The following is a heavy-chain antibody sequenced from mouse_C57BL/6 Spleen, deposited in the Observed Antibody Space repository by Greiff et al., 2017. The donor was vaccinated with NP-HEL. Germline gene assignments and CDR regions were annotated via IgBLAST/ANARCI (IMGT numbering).Heavy chain of an antibody. CDR2: ISSGSSTI. D-gene: IGHD2-3*01. J-gene: IGHJ1*03. CDR1: GFTFSDYG. Sequence: EVKVVESGGGLVKPGGSLKLSCAASGFTFSDYGMHWVRQAPEKGLEWVAYISSGSSTIYYADTVKGRFTISRDNAKNTLFLQMTSLRSEDTAMYYCARGRYDYWYFDVWGTGTTVTVSS. CDR3: ARGRYDYWYFDV. V-gene: IGHV5-17*01.